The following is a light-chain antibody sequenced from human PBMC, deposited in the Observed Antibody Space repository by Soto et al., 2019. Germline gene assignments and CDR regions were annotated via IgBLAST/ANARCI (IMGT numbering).Light chain of an antibody. V-gene: IGKV1-39*01. Sequence: DIQMTQSPSSLSASVGDRVTITCRASQSISRNLNWYQHKPGKAPKLLIYAASSLQNGVPSRFRGGGCGKEFTLSINSLQPEDFGTYYCQQSFTTASITFGQGTRLEIK. J-gene: IGKJ5*01. CDR1: QSISRN. CDR2: AAS. CDR3: QQSFTTASIT.